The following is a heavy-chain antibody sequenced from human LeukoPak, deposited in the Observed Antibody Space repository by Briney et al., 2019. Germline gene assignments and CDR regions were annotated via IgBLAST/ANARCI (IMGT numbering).Heavy chain of an antibody. Sequence: GRSLRLSCAASGFTFDDYAMHWVRQAPGKGLEWVSGISWNSGSIGYADSVKGRFTISRDNAKNSLYLQMNSLRAEDTALYYCAKDTGGAELYYFDYWGQGTLVTVSS. CDR2: ISWNSGSI. CDR1: GFTFDDYA. D-gene: IGHD1-26*01. J-gene: IGHJ4*02. V-gene: IGHV3-9*01. CDR3: AKDTGGAELYYFDY.